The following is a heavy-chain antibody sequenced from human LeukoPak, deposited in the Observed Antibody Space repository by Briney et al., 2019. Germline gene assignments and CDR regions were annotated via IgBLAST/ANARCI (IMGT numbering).Heavy chain of an antibody. CDR2: ISAYNGKT. Sequence: ASVKVSCKASGYTFTSYGITWVRRAHGQGLERMAWISAYNGKTNYAQRFQGRVTMTTDTSTSTAYMELRSLRSDDTAVYYCARDGPDYGDYINFDYWGQGTLVTVSS. J-gene: IGHJ4*02. V-gene: IGHV1-18*01. CDR1: GYTFTSYG. CDR3: ARDGPDYGDYINFDY. D-gene: IGHD4-17*01.